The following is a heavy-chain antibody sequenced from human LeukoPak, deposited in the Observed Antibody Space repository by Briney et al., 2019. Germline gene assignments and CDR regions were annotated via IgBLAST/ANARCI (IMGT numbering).Heavy chain of an antibody. CDR2: ISNDGDNQ. J-gene: IGHJ4*02. CDR1: GFTFSTYA. D-gene: IGHD5-18*01. CDR3: ARDETRRGYSYGTSPFEY. V-gene: IGHV3-30*04. Sequence: GGSLRLSCEASGFTFSTYAIHWVRQAPGKGLEWVSLISNDGDNQYYTDSVKGRFTISRDNSKNTLYLQMSSLRAEDSAVYYCARDETRRGYSYGTSPFEYWGQGTLVTVSP.